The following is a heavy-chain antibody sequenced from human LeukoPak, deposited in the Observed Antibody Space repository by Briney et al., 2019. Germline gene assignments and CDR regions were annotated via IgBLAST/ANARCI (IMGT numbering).Heavy chain of an antibody. D-gene: IGHD6-19*01. V-gene: IGHV1-18*01. J-gene: IGHJ4*02. Sequence: ASVKVSCKASGYTFTSYGISWVRQAPGQGLEWMGWISAYNGNTNYAQKLQGRVTMTTDTSTSTAYMELRSLRSDDTAVYYCARDAGPGSGWYGGSFDYWGQGTLVTVSS. CDR2: ISAYNGNT. CDR1: GYTFTSYG. CDR3: ARDAGPGSGWYGGSFDY.